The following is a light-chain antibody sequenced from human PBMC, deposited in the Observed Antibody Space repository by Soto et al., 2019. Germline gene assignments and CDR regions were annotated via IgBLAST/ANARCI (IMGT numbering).Light chain of an antibody. CDR3: QQLFSFPPT. V-gene: IGKV1-9*01. CDR2: VAS. J-gene: IGKJ5*01. Sequence: DLQLTQSPSFLSASVGDRVTITCRASQGISNYLAWYQKKPGKAPHLLIYVASTFQSGVPSSFSGSCSCTEFTLTISSLQPEDLATYYCQQLFSFPPTFGQGTRLQIK. CDR1: QGISNY.